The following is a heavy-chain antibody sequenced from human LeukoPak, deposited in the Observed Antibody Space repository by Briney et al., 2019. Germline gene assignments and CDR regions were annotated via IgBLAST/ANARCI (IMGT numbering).Heavy chain of an antibody. CDR2: IYYSGST. Sequence: SETLSLTCTVSGGSISSYSWSWIRHSPRKGLEWMAYIYYSGSTNSNPSLTSRVTISVYTSKNQISLKLRSVTAADTAASFCACHKGTANPYGYFDHWGQGALVTVSS. V-gene: IGHV4-59*08. J-gene: IGHJ4*02. D-gene: IGHD3-10*01. CDR3: ACHKGTANPYGYFDH. CDR1: GGSISSYS.